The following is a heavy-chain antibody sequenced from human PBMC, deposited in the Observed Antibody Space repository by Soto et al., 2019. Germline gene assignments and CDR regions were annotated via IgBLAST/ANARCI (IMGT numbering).Heavy chain of an antibody. CDR2: INPTTGGT. J-gene: IGHJ6*03. CDR1: GYIFTGYY. V-gene: IGHV1-2*04. CDR3: ARDLAPRRGPLLSGDYYYLDV. D-gene: IGHD3-3*02. Sequence: ASVKVSCKASGYIFTGYYIHWVRQAPGQGLEWVGWINPTTGGTDYAQKFQGSVTVTRDTSSSTVYMEVNNLRFDDTAVYYCARDLAPRRGPLLSGDYYYLDVWGKGTTVTVSS.